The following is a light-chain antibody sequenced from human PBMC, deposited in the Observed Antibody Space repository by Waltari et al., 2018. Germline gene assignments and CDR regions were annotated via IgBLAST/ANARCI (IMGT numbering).Light chain of an antibody. CDR3: QQSHSTPWT. Sequence: DIQMTQSPSSLSASVGDRVTITCRASQSITSYLNWYQQKPGKAPKVLIYDASNLQSGVPSRFSGSGSGTDFTLTISSLQPEDFATYHCQQSHSTPWTFGQGTKVEIK. V-gene: IGKV1-39*01. CDR1: QSITSY. J-gene: IGKJ1*01. CDR2: DAS.